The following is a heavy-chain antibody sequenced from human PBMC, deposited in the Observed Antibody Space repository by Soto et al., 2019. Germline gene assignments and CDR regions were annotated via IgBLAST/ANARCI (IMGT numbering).Heavy chain of an antibody. CDR1: GGSITTGGLY. J-gene: IGHJ3*02. D-gene: IGHD2-8*02. CDR3: AQALVFTGGDGFDI. CDR2: IYYSGNT. V-gene: IGHV4-31*02. Sequence: QVRLQEWGPGLVKPSQTLSLKCSVSGGSITTGGLYWSWIRQLPGQGLEWIGDIYYSGNTYYNASLKSRVTIAVEAAKSQFSLKLSSVTAADTAVYYCAQALVFTGGDGFDIWGQGRLVTVSS.